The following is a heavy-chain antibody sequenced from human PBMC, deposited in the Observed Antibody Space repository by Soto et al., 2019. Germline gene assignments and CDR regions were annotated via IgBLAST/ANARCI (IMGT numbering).Heavy chain of an antibody. CDR3: ARSYSSSSYFDY. V-gene: IGHV5-51*01. CDR2: IYPGDSDT. J-gene: IGHJ4*02. D-gene: IGHD6-6*01. Sequence: PGESLKISCKGSGYSLTIYWIAWVRQMPGKGLEWMGMIYPGDSDTRYSPSFQGQVTISADKSITTAYLQWSSLSASDTAMYYCARSYSSSSYFDYWGQGALVTVSS. CDR1: GYSLTIYW.